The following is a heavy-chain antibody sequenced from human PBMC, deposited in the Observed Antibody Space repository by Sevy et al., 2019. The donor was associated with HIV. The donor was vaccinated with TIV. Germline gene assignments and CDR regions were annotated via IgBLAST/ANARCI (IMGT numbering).Heavy chain of an antibody. CDR1: GFTFSIYA. D-gene: IGHD1-20*01. CDR2: ISVSGGST. CDR3: AKDHDNYWFDP. Sequence: GGSLRLSCAASGFTFSIYAMSWVRQAPGKGLEWVSTISVSGGSTYYADSVKGRFTISRDNSKNTLYLQMNSLRAADTAIYFCAKDHDNYWFDPWGQGTLVTVSS. J-gene: IGHJ5*02. V-gene: IGHV3-23*01.